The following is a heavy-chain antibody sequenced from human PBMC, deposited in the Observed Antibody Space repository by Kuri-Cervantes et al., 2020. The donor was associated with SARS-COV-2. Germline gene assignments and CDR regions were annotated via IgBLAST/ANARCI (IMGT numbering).Heavy chain of an antibody. CDR3: ARPTYYYGSGRMDV. Sequence: GESLKISCAASGFTFSSYAMSWVRQAPGKGLEWVSAISGSGGSTYYADSVKGRFTISRDNSKNTLYLQMNSLRAEDTAVYYCARPTYYYGSGRMDVWGQGTTVTVSS. D-gene: IGHD3-10*01. J-gene: IGHJ6*02. CDR2: ISGSGGST. CDR1: GFTFSSYA. V-gene: IGHV3-23*01.